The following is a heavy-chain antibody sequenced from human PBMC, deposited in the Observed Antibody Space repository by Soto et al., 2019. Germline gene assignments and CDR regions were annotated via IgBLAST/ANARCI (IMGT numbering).Heavy chain of an antibody. Sequence: GGSLRLSCSASGFTFSTYAMYWVRQAPGKGPEYVSAIGSDGGITFSADSVKGRFSISRDNSENSLYLQMNSLRAGDTAVYYCARVCSGGSCYSGLRAFDIWGQGTMVTVSS. CDR1: GFTFSTYA. J-gene: IGHJ3*02. CDR2: IGSDGGIT. D-gene: IGHD2-15*01. CDR3: ARVCSGGSCYSGLRAFDI. V-gene: IGHV3-64*04.